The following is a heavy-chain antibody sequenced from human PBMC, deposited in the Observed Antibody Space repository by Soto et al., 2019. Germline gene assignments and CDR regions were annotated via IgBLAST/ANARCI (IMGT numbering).Heavy chain of an antibody. CDR2: IKSKTDGGTT. CDR1: GFTFSNAW. J-gene: IGHJ6*02. Sequence: PGGSLRLSCAASGFTFSNAWMNWVRQAPGKGLEWVGRIKSKTDGGTTDYAAPVKGRFTISRDDSKNTLYLQMNSLKTEDTAVYYCTTHPPYYYGSGSYMLGPLDNYYYGMDVWGQGTTVTVSS. CDR3: TTHPPYYYGSGSYMLGPLDNYYYGMDV. V-gene: IGHV3-15*07. D-gene: IGHD3-10*01.